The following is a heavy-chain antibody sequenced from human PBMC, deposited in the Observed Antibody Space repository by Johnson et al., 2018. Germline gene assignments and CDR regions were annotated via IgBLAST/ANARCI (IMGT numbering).Heavy chain of an antibody. CDR2: ISGSGGST. CDR3: AKDQYRSTWGMDV. CDR1: GFTFSSYA. J-gene: IGHJ6*02. Sequence: VQLVESGGGLVQPGGSLRLSCAASGFTFSSYAMSWVRQAPGKGLEWVSAISGSGGSTYYADSVKGRFTTSRDNSKNSLYLQMNSLRTEDTALYYCAKDQYRSTWGMDVWGQGTTVTVSS. D-gene: IGHD6-13*01. V-gene: IGHV3-23*04.